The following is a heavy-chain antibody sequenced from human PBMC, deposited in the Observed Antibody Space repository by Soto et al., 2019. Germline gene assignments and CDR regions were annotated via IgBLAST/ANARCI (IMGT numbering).Heavy chain of an antibody. V-gene: IGHV3-33*01. CDR2: ICYDGSDK. CDR1: GFTFSGFV. J-gene: IGHJ5*02. Sequence: XGCLRLTCATSGFTFSGFVMQWVRQAPGKGLEWVAVICYDGSDKYYTDSVKGRFTIARDDSKNTLYLQMNNLRVEDTAVYYCVRGSYCTTNTCYNLGWFATWGQGTLVTVSS. D-gene: IGHD2-2*02. CDR3: VRGSYCTTNTCYNLGWFAT.